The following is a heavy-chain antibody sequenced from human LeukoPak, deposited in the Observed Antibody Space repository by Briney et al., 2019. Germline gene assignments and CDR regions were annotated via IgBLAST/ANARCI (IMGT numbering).Heavy chain of an antibody. D-gene: IGHD3-3*01. J-gene: IGHJ1*01. CDR1: GFTFSDYY. CDR2: ISSSGSTI. V-gene: IGHV3-11*04. CDR3: ARDLSDYDFWSGYYAGYFQH. Sequence: GGSLRLSCAASGFTFSDYYMSWIRQAPGKGLEWVSYISSSGSTIYYADSVKGRFTISRDNAKNSLYLQMNSLRAEDTAVYYCARDLSDYDFWSGYYAGYFQHWGQGTLVTVSS.